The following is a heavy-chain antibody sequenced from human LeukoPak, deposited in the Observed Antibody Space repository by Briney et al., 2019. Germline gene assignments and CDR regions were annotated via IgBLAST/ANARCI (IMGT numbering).Heavy chain of an antibody. V-gene: IGHV1-2*06. J-gene: IGHJ4*02. CDR1: GYTFTGYY. D-gene: IGHD6-19*01. CDR2: INPVSGGT. Sequence: ASVKVSCKASGYTFTGYYMFWLRQAPGQGLEWMGRINPVSGGTNYAQKFQGRVTMTRDTSITTAYMELSSLRSDDTAVYYCARDLPSPGISVAEDYWGQGTLVTVSS. CDR3: ARDLPSPGISVAEDY.